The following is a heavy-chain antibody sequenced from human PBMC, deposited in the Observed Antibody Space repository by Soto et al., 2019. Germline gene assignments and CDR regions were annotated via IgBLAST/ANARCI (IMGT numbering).Heavy chain of an antibody. CDR1: GYTFTSYG. J-gene: IGHJ6*02. CDR2: ISAYNGNT. CDR3: ERGPRAPPYYYVRDV. V-gene: IGHV1-18*01. Sequence: ASVKVSCKASGYTFTSYGISWVRQAPGQGLEWMGWISAYNGNTNYAQKRQGRVTMTTDTSTSTAHMKLRTLRSDDPAVYYCERGPRAPPYYYVRDVWGHRTSVSATS.